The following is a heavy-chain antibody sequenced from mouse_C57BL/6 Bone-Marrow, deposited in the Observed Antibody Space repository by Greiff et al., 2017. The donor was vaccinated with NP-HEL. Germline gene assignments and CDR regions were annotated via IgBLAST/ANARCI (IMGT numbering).Heavy chain of an antibody. CDR1: GYTFTSYG. Sequence: VQLQQSGAELARPGASVKLSCKASGYTFTSYGISWVKQRTGQGLEWIGESYPRSGNTYYNEQFKGKATLTADKSSSTAYMELRSLTSEDSAVYFCARETRAYDGYYDYWGQGTTLTVSS. CDR3: ARETRAYDGYYDY. J-gene: IGHJ2*01. CDR2: SYPRSGNT. D-gene: IGHD2-3*01. V-gene: IGHV1-81*01.